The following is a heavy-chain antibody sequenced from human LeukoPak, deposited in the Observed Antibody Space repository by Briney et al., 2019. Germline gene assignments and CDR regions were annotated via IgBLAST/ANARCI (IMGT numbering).Heavy chain of an antibody. V-gene: IGHV3-74*01. Sequence: GGSLRLSCAASGFPFNSFWMHWVRQPPPKGLVWVSDMNEYSTTIRYADSVKGRFTISRDNAKSILYLQMNNLRAEDTAMYFCARGGVNPVDHWGQGTLVTVSS. CDR2: MNEYSTTI. CDR3: ARGGVNPVDH. D-gene: IGHD1-14*01. J-gene: IGHJ4*02. CDR1: GFPFNSFW.